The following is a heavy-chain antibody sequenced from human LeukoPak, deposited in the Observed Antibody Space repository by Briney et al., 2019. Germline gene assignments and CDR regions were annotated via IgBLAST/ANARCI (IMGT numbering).Heavy chain of an antibody. CDR2: INPSTGNP. Sequence: ASVKVSCKASGYTFTSYAMNWVRQAPGQGLEWTGWINPSTGNPTYAQGFTGRFVFSLDTSVSTTYLQISSLKAEDTAVYYCGRAYQPLGGLSFPDQWGQGTLVTVSS. CDR1: GYTFTSYA. V-gene: IGHV7-4-1*02. CDR3: GRAYQPLGGLSFPDQ. D-gene: IGHD3-16*02. J-gene: IGHJ5*02.